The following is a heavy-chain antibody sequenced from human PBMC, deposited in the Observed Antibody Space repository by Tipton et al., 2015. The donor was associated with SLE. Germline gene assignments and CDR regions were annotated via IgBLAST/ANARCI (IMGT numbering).Heavy chain of an antibody. Sequence: TLSLTCAVYGGSVSGHYWSWIRQPPGKGLEWIGEINHSGSTNYNPSLKSRVTISVDTSKNQFSLKLSSVTAADTAVYYCARRPPFIAAHDYWGQGTLVTVSS. CDR3: ARRPPFIAAHDY. J-gene: IGHJ4*02. D-gene: IGHD6-6*01. CDR1: GGSVSGHY. CDR2: INHSGST. V-gene: IGHV4-34*01.